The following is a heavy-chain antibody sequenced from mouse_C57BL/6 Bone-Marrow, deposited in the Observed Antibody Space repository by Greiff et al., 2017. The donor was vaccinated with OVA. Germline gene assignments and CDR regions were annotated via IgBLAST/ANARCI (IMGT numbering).Heavy chain of an antibody. CDR3: ARGRVHYDGYSWFAY. D-gene: IGHD2-3*01. V-gene: IGHV3-6*01. CDR2: ISYDGSN. J-gene: IGHJ3*01. Sequence: VQLKESGPGLVKPSQSLSLTCSVTGYSITSGYYWNWIRQFPGNKLEWMGYISYDGSNNYNPSLKNRISITRDTSKNQFFLKLNSVTTEDTATYDCARGRVHYDGYSWFAYWGQGTLVTVSA. CDR1: GYSITSGYY.